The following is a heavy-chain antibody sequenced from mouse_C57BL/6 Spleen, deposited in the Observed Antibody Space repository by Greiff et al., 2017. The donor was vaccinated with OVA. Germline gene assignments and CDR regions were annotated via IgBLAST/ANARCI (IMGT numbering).Heavy chain of an antibody. Sequence: EVKLMESGGGLVKPGGSLKLSCAASGFTFSDYGMHWVRQAPGKGLEWVAYISSGSSTIYYSYTVKGRFTFSSDNAKNTLFLQMTSLRSEDTAMYYCARSGYDYDFDYWGQGTTLTVSS. D-gene: IGHD2-4*01. V-gene: IGHV5-17*01. CDR1: GFTFSDYG. CDR3: ARSGYDYDFDY. J-gene: IGHJ2*01. CDR2: ISSGSSTI.